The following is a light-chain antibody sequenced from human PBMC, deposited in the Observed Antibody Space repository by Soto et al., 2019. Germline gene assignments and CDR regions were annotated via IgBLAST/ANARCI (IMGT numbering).Light chain of an antibody. Sequence: QSALTQPASVSGSPGQSITNSCSGTNTDVGAYDYVSWYQQHSGKAPKLILYDVINRPSGVSDRFSGSKSGNTASLTISGLQAEDEAEYFCSSYSTISNLVFGTGTKLTVL. CDR2: DVI. CDR3: SSYSTISNLV. V-gene: IGLV2-14*03. J-gene: IGLJ1*01. CDR1: NTDVGAYDY.